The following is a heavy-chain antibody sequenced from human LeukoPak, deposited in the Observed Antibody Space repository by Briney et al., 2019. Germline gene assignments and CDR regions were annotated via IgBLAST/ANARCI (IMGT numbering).Heavy chain of an antibody. CDR3: AREGTAGGLNGMDV. Sequence: VKVSCKASGYTXXSYAFSWVXXAPGQGLXXKGXXSAYNGDTNYAQKLRGRVTMTTDTSTSTAYLELRSLRSDDTAVYYCAREGTAGGLNGMDVWGQGTTVTVSS. CDR2: XSAYNGDT. D-gene: IGHD3-16*01. V-gene: IGHV1-18*01. J-gene: IGHJ6*02. CDR1: GYTXXSYA.